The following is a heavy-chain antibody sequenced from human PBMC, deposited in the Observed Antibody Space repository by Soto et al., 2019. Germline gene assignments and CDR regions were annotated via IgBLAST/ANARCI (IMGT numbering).Heavy chain of an antibody. Sequence: QVQLQQWGAGLLKPSETLSLTCAVYGGSFSGYYWSWIRQPPGKGLEWIGEINHSGSTNYNPSLKSRDTISVDTSKNQFSLKLSSVTAADMAVYYCARQLKTYSGYVFHPYYYGMDVWGQGTTVTVSS. CDR1: GGSFSGYY. J-gene: IGHJ6*02. V-gene: IGHV4-34*01. CDR3: ARQLKTYSGYVFHPYYYGMDV. CDR2: INHSGST. D-gene: IGHD5-12*01.